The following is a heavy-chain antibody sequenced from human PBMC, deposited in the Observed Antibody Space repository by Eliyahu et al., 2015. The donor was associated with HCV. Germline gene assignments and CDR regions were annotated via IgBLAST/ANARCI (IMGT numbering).Heavy chain of an antibody. D-gene: IGHD3-10*01. J-gene: IGHJ6*03. CDR2: IKSKTDGGTT. Sequence: EVQLVESGGGLVKPGGSLRLSCAASGFTFSKAWMSWVRQAPGKGLEGICRIKSKTDGGTTDYAAPVKGRFTISRDDSKSTLYLQMNSLKTEDTAVYYCTTGAPGGFDYYLDVWGQGTTVTVSS. CDR3: TTGAPGGFDYYLDV. V-gene: IGHV3-15*01. CDR1: GFTFSKAW.